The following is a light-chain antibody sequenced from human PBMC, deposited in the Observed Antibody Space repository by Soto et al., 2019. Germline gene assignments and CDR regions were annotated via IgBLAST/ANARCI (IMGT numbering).Light chain of an antibody. J-gene: IGLJ2*01. Sequence: SYELTQPLSVSVALGQTARITCGGNNIGSKNVHWYQQKPGQAPVLVIYRDYNRPSGIPERFSGSNSVNTATLSISRAQAGDEADYYCQVWDSSTHVVFGGALKVAVL. CDR2: RDY. CDR1: NIGSKN. CDR3: QVWDSSTHVV. V-gene: IGLV3-9*01.